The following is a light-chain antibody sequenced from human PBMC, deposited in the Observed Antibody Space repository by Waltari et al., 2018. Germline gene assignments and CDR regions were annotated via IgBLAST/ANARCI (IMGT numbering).Light chain of an antibody. CDR3: MIWHSGVWV. J-gene: IGLJ3*02. CDR1: RALNVVSYH. CDR2: YKSVSDN. V-gene: IGLV5-45*03. Sequence: QAALTQPSSLSASPGASVSLTCPLRRALNVVSYHLYCFPPKAGSPPQFLLRYKSVSDNQQGSGVPSRFSGSKDASANVGILLISGLRSEDEADYYCMIWHSGVWVSGGGTQLTVL.